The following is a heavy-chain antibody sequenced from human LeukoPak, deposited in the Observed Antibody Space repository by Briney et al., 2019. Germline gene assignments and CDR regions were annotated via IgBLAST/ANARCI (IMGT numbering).Heavy chain of an antibody. J-gene: IGHJ4*02. D-gene: IGHD3-22*01. CDR1: GGTFISYA. CDR2: IIPIFGTA. CDR3: ARSRDYYDSSGYESDY. Sequence: GSSVKVSCKASGGTFISYAISWVRQAPGQGLEWMGGIIPIFGTANYAQKFQGRVTITADESTSTAYMELSSLRSEGTAVYYCARSRDYYDSSGYESDYWGQGTLVTVSS. V-gene: IGHV1-69*01.